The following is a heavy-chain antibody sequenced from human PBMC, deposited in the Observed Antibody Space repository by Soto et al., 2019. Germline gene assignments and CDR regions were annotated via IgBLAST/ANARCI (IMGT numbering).Heavy chain of an antibody. D-gene: IGHD5-18*01. J-gene: IGHJ6*02. CDR1: GYSFTSYW. CDR2: IDPSDSYT. Sequence: GESLKISCKGSGYSFTSYWISWVRQMPGKGLEWMGRIDPSDSYTNYSPSFQGHVTISADKSISTAYLQWSSLKASDTAMCYCARHVDTAMVTYYGMDVWGQGTTVTVSS. CDR3: ARHVDTAMVTYYGMDV. V-gene: IGHV5-10-1*01.